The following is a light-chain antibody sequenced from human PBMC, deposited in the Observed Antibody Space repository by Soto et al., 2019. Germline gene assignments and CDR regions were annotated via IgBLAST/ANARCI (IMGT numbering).Light chain of an antibody. Sequence: QSVLTQPPSVSGAPGQTVTISCTGSSSNTGAGYDVHWYKQVPGTAPKLLMYGNSDRPSGVPDRFFGSKSGTSASPAITGLQAEDEADYYCQSYDSGLSGYVFGTGTKLTVL. V-gene: IGLV1-40*01. CDR3: QSYDSGLSGYV. CDR1: SSNTGAGYD. J-gene: IGLJ1*01. CDR2: GNS.